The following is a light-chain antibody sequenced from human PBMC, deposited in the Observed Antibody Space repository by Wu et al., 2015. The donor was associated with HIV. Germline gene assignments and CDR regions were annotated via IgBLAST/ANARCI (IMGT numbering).Light chain of an antibody. V-gene: IGKV3D-20*01. Sequence: EIVLTQSPATLSLSPGERATPSCGASQSVSSSYLAWYQQKPGLAPRLLIYDASSRATGIPDRFSGSGSGTDFTLTISRLEPEDFAVYYCQQYGSSPPTFGQGTKVEIK. CDR1: QSVSSSY. CDR2: DAS. J-gene: IGKJ1*01. CDR3: QQYGSSPPT.